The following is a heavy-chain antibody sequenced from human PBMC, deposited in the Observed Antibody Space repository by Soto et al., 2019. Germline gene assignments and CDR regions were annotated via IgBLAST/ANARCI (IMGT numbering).Heavy chain of an antibody. J-gene: IGHJ4*02. CDR3: ARDGDGYNY. CDR2: IYYSGST. CDR1: GGSVSSGSYY. Sequence: SETLSLTCTVSGGSVSSGSYYWSWIRQPPGKGLEWIGYIYYSGSTNYNPSLKSRVTISADTSKNQFSLKLSSVTAADTAVYYCARDGDGYNYWGQGTLVTVS. V-gene: IGHV4-61*01. D-gene: IGHD5-12*01.